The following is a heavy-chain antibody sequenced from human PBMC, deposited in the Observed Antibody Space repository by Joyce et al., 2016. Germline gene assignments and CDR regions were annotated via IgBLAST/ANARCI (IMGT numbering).Heavy chain of an antibody. V-gene: IGHV1-46*01. CDR1: GYTFTNYY. CDR2: INPSGGST. CDR3: ARDTAMATGYYYYGMDV. Sequence: QVQLVQSGAEVKKPGASVKVSCKASGYTFTNYYMHWVRQAPGQGLDGMGIINPSGGSTNSAQKFQGRVTMTRDTSTSTVYMELSSLRSEDTAVYYCARDTAMATGYYYYGMDVWGQGTTVTVSS. J-gene: IGHJ6*02. D-gene: IGHD5-18*01.